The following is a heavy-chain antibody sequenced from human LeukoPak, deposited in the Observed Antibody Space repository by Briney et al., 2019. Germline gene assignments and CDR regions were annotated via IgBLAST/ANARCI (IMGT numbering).Heavy chain of an antibody. V-gene: IGHV3-23*01. D-gene: IGHD2-15*01. CDR3: ATGYCSGGSCYDLSD. J-gene: IGHJ4*02. Sequence: GGSLRLSCAASGFTFSNYAMSWVRQAPGKGLEWVSAISGSGGSTYYADSVKGRFTISRDNSKSTLYLQMNSLRAEDTAVYYCATGYCSGGSCYDLSDWGQGTLVTVSS. CDR1: GFTFSNYA. CDR2: ISGSGGST.